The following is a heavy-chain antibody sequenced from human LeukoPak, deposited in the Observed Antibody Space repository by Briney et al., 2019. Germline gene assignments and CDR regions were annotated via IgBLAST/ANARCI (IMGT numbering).Heavy chain of an antibody. CDR1: GFTFRSYA. V-gene: IGHV3-30*04. J-gene: IGHJ4*02. CDR3: ARAPALEGASKAYFEY. D-gene: IGHD1-26*01. Sequence: GRSLRLSCAGSGFTFRSYAMHWVRQAPGKGLEWVAVISYDGSNKYCADSGRFTISRDNSKNTLYLQMNSLRAEDTAVYYCARAPALEGASKAYFEYWGQGTPVTVSS. CDR2: ISYDGSNK.